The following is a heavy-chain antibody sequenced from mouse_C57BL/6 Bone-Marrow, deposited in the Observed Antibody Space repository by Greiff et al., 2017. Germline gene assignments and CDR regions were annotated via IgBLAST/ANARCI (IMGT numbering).Heavy chain of an antibody. D-gene: IGHD1-1*01. CDR3: ARGYYGGVDY. CDR1: GYTFTSYW. V-gene: IGHV1-61*01. CDR2: MYPSDSET. J-gene: IGHJ2*01. Sequence: QVHVKQPGAELVRPGSSVKLSCKASGYTFTSYWMDWVKQRPGQGLEWIGNMYPSDSETHYNQKFKDKATLTVDKSSSTAYMQLSSLTSEDSAVYYCARGYYGGVDYWGQGTTPTVSS.